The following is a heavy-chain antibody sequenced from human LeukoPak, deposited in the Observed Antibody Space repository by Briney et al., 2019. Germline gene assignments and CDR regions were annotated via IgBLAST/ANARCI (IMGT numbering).Heavy chain of an antibody. CDR2: IYTSGST. D-gene: IGHD6-19*01. V-gene: IGHV4-4*07. Sequence: SETLSLTCTVSGGSISSYYWSWIRQPAGKGLVWIGRIYTSGSTTYNPSLKSRVTMSVDTSKNQFSLKLSSLTAADTAVYYCERDKSGWYDYWGQGTLVTVSS. CDR3: ERDKSGWYDY. J-gene: IGHJ4*02. CDR1: GGSISSYY.